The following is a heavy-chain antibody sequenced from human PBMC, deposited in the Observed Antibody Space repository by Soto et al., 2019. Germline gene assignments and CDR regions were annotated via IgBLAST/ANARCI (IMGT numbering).Heavy chain of an antibody. CDR3: ARGVYTDYGDYAWGY. J-gene: IGHJ4*02. CDR2: INSDGSST. Sequence: GGSLRLSCAASGFTFSSYWMHWVRQAPGKGLVWVSLINSDGSSTSYADSVKGRFTISRDNAKNTLYLQMNSLRAEDTAVYYCARGVYTDYGDYAWGYWGQGTLVTVSS. CDR1: GFTFSSYW. D-gene: IGHD4-17*01. V-gene: IGHV3-74*01.